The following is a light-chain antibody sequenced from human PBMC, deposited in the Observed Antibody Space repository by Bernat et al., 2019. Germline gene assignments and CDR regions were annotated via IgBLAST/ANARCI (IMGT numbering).Light chain of an antibody. CDR1: QGTSSW. V-gene: IGKV1D-12*01. CDR2: AAS. Sequence: DIQMTQSPSSVSASVGDRVTITCRASQGTSSWLAWYQQKPGKAPKLLIYAASSLQSGVPSRFSGSGSGTDFTLTISSLQPEDFATYYCQQYNSYWTFGQGTKVEIK. CDR3: QQYNSYWT. J-gene: IGKJ1*01.